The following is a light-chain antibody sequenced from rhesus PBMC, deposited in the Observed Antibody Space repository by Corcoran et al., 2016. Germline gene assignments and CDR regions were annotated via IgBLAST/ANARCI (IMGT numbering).Light chain of an antibody. CDR3: RQYDSIPQT. CDR1: QSISSW. J-gene: IGKJ1*01. CDR2: KAS. Sequence: DIQMTQSPSSLSASVGDTVTITCRASQSISSWLAWYQQKPGKAPNLLIYKASSLQSVVPSRVSGSGSGTVFTLTLSSLQSEVFATYYYRQYDSIPQTFGQGTKVEIK. V-gene: IGKV1-22*01.